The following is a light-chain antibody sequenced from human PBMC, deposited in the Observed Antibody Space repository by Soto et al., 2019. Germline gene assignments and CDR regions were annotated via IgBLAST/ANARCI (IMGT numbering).Light chain of an antibody. J-gene: IGKJ4*01. CDR3: QQSYSAPLT. V-gene: IGKV1-39*01. CDR2: AAS. CDR1: QSIDRY. Sequence: DIQMTQSPSSLSASVGDRVTITCRASQSIDRYLSWYQQKPGKAPNLLIYAASSLQSGVPSRFSGSGSGTDFALTISSLQPGDFATYFCQQSYSAPLTFGGGTKVE.